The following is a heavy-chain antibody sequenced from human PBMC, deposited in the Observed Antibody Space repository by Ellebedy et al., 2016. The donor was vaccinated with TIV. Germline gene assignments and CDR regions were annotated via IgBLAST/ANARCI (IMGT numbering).Heavy chain of an antibody. CDR1: GGSITRFY. CDR2: IHSGGGT. V-gene: IGHV4-59*12. D-gene: IGHD3-9*01. CDR3: ARVNLTGYKVYNWFDP. J-gene: IGHJ5*02. Sequence: SETLSLTCTVSGGSITRFYWTWIRQPPGKGLDWIGYIHSGGGTNYNPSPQSRITISVDMSKNQFSLKLSSVTAADTAVYYCARVNLTGYKVYNWFDPWGRGTPVTVSS.